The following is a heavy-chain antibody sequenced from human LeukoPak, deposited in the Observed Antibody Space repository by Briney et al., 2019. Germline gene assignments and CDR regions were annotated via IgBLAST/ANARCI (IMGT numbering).Heavy chain of an antibody. J-gene: IGHJ3*02. CDR3: ARLLNNDNAGDPDTFDM. V-gene: IGHV4-61*03. CDR2: ISYSGGT. D-gene: IGHD4-17*01. Sequence: SETLSLTCTVSGSSVSSSRHYWSWIRQPPGKGLEWIAYISYSGGTRYNPSFQSRVTMSLDTSKTHFSLKLTSVTAADTAMYYCARLLNNDNAGDPDTFDMWGPGTMVTVSS. CDR1: GSSVSSSRHY.